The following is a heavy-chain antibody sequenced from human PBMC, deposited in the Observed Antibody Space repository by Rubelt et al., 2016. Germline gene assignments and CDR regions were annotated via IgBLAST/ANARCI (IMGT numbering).Heavy chain of an antibody. CDR1: EFTFSSYS. CDR2: IGSGSSYI. D-gene: IGHD6-19*01. V-gene: IGHV3-21*01. CDR3: AREVTAVAASEFDY. J-gene: IGHJ4*02. Sequence: EVQLVESGGGLVKPGGSLRLSCAASEFTFSSYSMNWVRQAPGKGLEWVSSIGSGSSYIYYADSVKGRFTISGDNAKNSLYLQMNSLRAEDTAVYYCAREVTAVAASEFDYWGQGTLVTVSS.